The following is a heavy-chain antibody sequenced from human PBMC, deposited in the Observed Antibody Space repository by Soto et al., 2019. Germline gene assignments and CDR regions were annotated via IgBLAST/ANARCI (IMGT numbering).Heavy chain of an antibody. CDR1: GFTFDDYA. J-gene: IGHJ3*02. CDR2: ISWNSGSI. Sequence: GGSLRLSCAASGFTFDDYAMHWVRQAPGKGLEWVSGISWNSGSIGYADSVKGRFTISRDNAKNSLYMQMNSLRAEDTALYYCAKDASVQWLVRSDAFDIWGQGTMVTVSS. CDR3: AKDASVQWLVRSDAFDI. V-gene: IGHV3-9*01. D-gene: IGHD6-19*01.